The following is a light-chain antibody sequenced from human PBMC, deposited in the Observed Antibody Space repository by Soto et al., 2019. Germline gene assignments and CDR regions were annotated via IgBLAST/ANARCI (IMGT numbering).Light chain of an antibody. V-gene: IGLV2-14*01. CDR1: SSDVGGYNY. J-gene: IGLJ1*01. CDR2: DVS. CDR3: SSYTSSSTLAYV. Sequence: QSALTQPASVSGSPGQSITISCTGTSSDVGGYNYVSWYQQHPGKAPKLMIYDVSNRPSGVSNRFSGSKSVNTASLTISGLQAEDESDYYCSSYTSSSTLAYVFGTGTKVTV.